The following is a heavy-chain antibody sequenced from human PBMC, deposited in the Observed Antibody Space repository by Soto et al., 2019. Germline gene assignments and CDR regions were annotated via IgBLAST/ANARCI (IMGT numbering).Heavy chain of an antibody. Sequence: SGPTLVNPTQTLTLTCTFSGFSLSTSGMRVSWIRQPPGKALEWLARIDWDDDKFYSTSLKTRLTISKDTSKNQVVLKMTNMDPVDTATYYCALTSMTTVTMLDYWGQGTLVTVSS. CDR3: ALTSMTTVTMLDY. CDR1: GFSLSTSGMR. CDR2: IDWDDDK. V-gene: IGHV2-70*04. D-gene: IGHD4-17*01. J-gene: IGHJ4*02.